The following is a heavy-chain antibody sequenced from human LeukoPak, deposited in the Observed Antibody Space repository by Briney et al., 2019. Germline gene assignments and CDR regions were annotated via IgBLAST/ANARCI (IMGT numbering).Heavy chain of an antibody. CDR3: TSRSSPGSHYNIFDH. D-gene: IGHD3-10*01. CDR1: GLTFSDTW. CDR2: IKSIVDGGTR. Sequence: GGSLRLSCAASGLTFSDTWMSWVRQAPGKGLEWVARIKSIVDGGTRDYAAPVKGRFSVSRDDSSNTLFLQVNSLKTEDTAVYYCTSRSSPGSHYNIFDHWGQGTLVTVSS. V-gene: IGHV3-15*01. J-gene: IGHJ4*02.